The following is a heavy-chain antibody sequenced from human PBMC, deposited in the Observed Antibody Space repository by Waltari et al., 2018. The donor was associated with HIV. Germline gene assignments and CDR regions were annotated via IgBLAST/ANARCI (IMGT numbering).Heavy chain of an antibody. Sequence: QVHLVQSGDEVKKPGASVKVSCKASGYTFNNYGISWMRQAPGQGLEWMGWISAYSGNTKVAQKFQGRVTMTTETVTTTAYMELRSLTVDDTAVYYCARDRYSDFDPTGGLDYWGQGTLVTVSS. CDR3: ARDRYSDFDPTGGLDY. D-gene: IGHD5-12*01. CDR1: GYTFNNYG. J-gene: IGHJ4*02. CDR2: ISAYSGNT. V-gene: IGHV1-18*01.